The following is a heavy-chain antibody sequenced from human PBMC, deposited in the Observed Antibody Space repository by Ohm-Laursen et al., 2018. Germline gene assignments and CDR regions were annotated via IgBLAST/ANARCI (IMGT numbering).Heavy chain of an antibody. Sequence: GASVKVSCKASGYTFSDFYIHWFRQAPIEGLEWMGWIDPHFGGTNYAPKFQGRVTMTSDTSITTAYMELSRLRSDDTAVYYCAREIAVAGVVAFDIWGQGTMVTVSS. J-gene: IGHJ3*02. CDR3: AREIAVAGVVAFDI. CDR1: GYTFSDFY. D-gene: IGHD6-19*01. V-gene: IGHV1-2*02. CDR2: IDPHFGGT.